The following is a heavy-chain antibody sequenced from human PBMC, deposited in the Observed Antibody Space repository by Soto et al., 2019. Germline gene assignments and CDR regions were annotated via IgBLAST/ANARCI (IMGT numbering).Heavy chain of an antibody. CDR3: ADKRGCSSTSL. D-gene: IGHD2-2*01. CDR2: ISYDGSNK. Sequence: QVQLVESGGGVVQPGRSLRLSCAASGFTFSSYGMHWVRQAPGKGLEWVAVISYDGSNKYYADSVKGRFTISRDNSKNTLYLQMNSLRAEDTAVYYCADKRGCSSTSLCGQGNLVTVSS. CDR1: GFTFSSYG. V-gene: IGHV3-30*03. J-gene: IGHJ4*02.